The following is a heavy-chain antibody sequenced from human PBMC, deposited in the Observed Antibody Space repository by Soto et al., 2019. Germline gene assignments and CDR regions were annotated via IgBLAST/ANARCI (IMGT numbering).Heavy chain of an antibody. CDR1: GGSISSGGYT. CDR3: ARAHYGDYGYGMDV. J-gene: IGHJ6*02. CDR2: TYHSGSP. V-gene: IGHV4-30-2*01. Sequence: SETLSLTCAVSGGSISSGGYTWTWIRQPPGQGLEWIGYTYHSGSPYYNPSLKSRVTISVDRSKNQFSLKLSSVTAADTAVYYCARAHYGDYGYGMDVWGQGTTVPVSS. D-gene: IGHD4-17*01.